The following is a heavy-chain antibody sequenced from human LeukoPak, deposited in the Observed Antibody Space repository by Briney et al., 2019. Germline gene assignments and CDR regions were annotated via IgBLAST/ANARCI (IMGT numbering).Heavy chain of an antibody. CDR1: GFTFSSYS. J-gene: IGHJ6*02. V-gene: IGHV3-21*01. Sequence: GGSLRLSCAASGFTFSSYSMNWVRQAPGKGLEWVSSISSSSSYIYYADSVKGLFTLSRDNAKSSLYLQMHSLRAEDTAVYYCARGLPEFLSRLPYGDVWGQGTTVTVSS. D-gene: IGHD3-10*01. CDR2: ISSSSSYI. CDR3: ARGLPEFLSRLPYGDV.